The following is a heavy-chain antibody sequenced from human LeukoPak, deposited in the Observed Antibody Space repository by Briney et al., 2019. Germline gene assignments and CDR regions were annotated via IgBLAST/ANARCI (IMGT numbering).Heavy chain of an antibody. D-gene: IGHD2-2*01. CDR2: ISYDGSNK. V-gene: IGHV3-30*04. Sequence: PGGSLRLSCAASGFTFSSYAMHWVRQAPGKGLEWVAAISYDGSNKYSADSVKGRFTISRDNSKNTLYLQMNSLRAEDTAVYYCAREPARYCSSTSCANWFDPWGQGTLVTVSS. CDR1: GFTFSSYA. CDR3: AREPARYCSSTSCANWFDP. J-gene: IGHJ5*02.